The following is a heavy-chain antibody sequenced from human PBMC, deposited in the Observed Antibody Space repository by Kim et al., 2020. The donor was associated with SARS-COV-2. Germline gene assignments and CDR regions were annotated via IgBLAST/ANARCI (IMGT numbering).Heavy chain of an antibody. Sequence: LKSGVTRSVDTSKNQFSLKLSAVTAADTAVYYCARAPVAVAGTGDNFDYWGQGTLVTVSS. V-gene: IGHV4-39*01. D-gene: IGHD6-19*01. J-gene: IGHJ4*02. CDR3: ARAPVAVAGTGDNFDY.